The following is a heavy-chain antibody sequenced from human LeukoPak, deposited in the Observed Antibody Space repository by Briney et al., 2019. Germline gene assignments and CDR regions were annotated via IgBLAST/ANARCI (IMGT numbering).Heavy chain of an antibody. V-gene: IGHV3-53*01. D-gene: IGHD3-22*01. Sequence: GGSLRLSCAASGFTDSSNYMSWVRQAPGKGLEWVSVIYSGGSTYYADSVKGRFTISRDNSKNTLYLQMNSLRAEDTAVYYCARDIAYDSSGYYSPHFDYWGQGTLVTVSS. J-gene: IGHJ4*02. CDR1: GFTDSSNY. CDR2: IYSGGST. CDR3: ARDIAYDSSGYYSPHFDY.